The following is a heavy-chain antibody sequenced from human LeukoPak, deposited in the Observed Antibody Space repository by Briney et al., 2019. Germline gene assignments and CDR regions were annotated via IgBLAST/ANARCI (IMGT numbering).Heavy chain of an antibody. D-gene: IGHD2-2*02. CDR3: ARLYSPAAIGSADY. CDR1: GGTFSSYA. CDR2: IIPILGIA. J-gene: IGHJ4*02. Sequence: SVKVSCKASGGTFSSYAISWVRQAPGQGLEWMGRIIPILGIANYAQKFQGRVTITADESTSTAYMELSSLRSEDTAVYYCARLYSPAAIGSADYWGQGTLVTVSS. V-gene: IGHV1-69*04.